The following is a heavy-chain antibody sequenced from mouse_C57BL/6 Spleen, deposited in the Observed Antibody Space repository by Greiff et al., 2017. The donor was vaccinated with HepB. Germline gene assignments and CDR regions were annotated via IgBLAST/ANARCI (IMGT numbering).Heavy chain of an antibody. CDR1: GFTFSSYA. D-gene: IGHD2-4*01. V-gene: IGHV5-9-1*02. CDR3: TRGRRYDYYDARDY. CDR2: ISSGGDYI. J-gene: IGHJ4*01. Sequence: EVKLVESGEGLVKPGGSLKLSCAASGFTFSSYAMSWVRQTPEKRLEWVAYISSGGDYIYYADTVKGRFTISRDNARNTLYLQMSSLKSEDTAMYYCTRGRRYDYYDARDYWVKGTPVTVPS.